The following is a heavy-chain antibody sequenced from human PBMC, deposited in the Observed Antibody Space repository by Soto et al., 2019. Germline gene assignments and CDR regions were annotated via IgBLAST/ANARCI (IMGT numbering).Heavy chain of an antibody. J-gene: IGHJ1*01. CDR2: VYYSGST. CDR1: GVSITTSSYF. D-gene: IGHD4-17*01. CDR3: ANNLRGDYYFFLH. V-gene: IGHV4-39*01. Sequence: SETLSLTCTVSGVSITTSSYFWGWIRQPPGKGLEWIGSVYYSGSTYYNPSLKSRVTISVDTSKNQFSLKLTSVTAADTAVYYCANNLRGDYYFFLHWGQGTLVTVSS.